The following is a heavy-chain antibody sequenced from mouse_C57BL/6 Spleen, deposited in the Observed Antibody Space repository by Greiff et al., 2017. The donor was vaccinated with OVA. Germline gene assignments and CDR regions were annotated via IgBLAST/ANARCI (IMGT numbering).Heavy chain of an antibody. Sequence: EVQLQESEGGLVQPGSSMKLSCTASGFTFSDYYMAWVRQVPEKGLEWVANINYDGSSTYYLDSLKSRFIISRDNAKNILYLQMSSLKSEDTATYYCARDNGNYVAMDYWGQGTSVTVSS. CDR2: INYDGSST. V-gene: IGHV5-16*01. D-gene: IGHD2-1*01. CDR3: ARDNGNYVAMDY. J-gene: IGHJ4*01. CDR1: GFTFSDYY.